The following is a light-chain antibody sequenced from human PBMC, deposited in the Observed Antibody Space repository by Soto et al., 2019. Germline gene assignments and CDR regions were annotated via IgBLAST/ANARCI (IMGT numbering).Light chain of an antibody. CDR1: SGHNTYI. V-gene: IGLV4-60*02. CDR2: LDRSGSY. J-gene: IGLJ3*02. Sequence: QLVLTQSSSASASLGSSVKLTCILSSGHNTYIIAWHQQQPGKAPRFLMTLDRSGSYNRGSGAPDRFSGSSSGADRYLTISNLQFEDEGDYYCEAWYSNTHKVFGGGTKPTVL. CDR3: EAWYSNTHKV.